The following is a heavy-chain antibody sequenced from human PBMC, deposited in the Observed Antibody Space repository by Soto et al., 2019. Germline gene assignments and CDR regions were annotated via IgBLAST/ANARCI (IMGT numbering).Heavy chain of an antibody. V-gene: IGHV4-31*03. CDR2: IDYIGRA. D-gene: IGHD2-15*01. Sequence: SETLSLTCTVSGGSISSDNYFWSWIRQHPGKGLEWIGYIDYIGRAYYNPSLKSRVTTSVDTSKNQFSLRLSSVTVADTATYYCAREVKSAAASDAFDLWGQGTVVTVSS. J-gene: IGHJ3*01. CDR1: GGSISSDNYF. CDR3: AREVKSAAASDAFDL.